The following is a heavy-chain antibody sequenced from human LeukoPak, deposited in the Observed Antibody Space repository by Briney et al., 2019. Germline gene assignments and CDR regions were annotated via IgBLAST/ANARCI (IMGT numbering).Heavy chain of an antibody. J-gene: IGHJ4*02. Sequence: PSETLSLTCAVSGGSISSGGYSWSWIRQPPGKGLEWIGYIYHSGSTYYNPSLKSRVTISVDRSKNQFSLKLGSVTAADTAVYYCARAEYSSVDYWGQGTLVTVSS. CDR2: IYHSGST. V-gene: IGHV4-30-2*01. CDR3: ARAEYSSVDY. CDR1: GGSISSGGYS. D-gene: IGHD6-6*01.